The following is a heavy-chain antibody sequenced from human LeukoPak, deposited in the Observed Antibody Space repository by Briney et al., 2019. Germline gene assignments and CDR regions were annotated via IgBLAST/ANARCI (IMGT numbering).Heavy chain of an antibody. Sequence: GGSLRLSCAASGVTFSSLGMHWVRQAPGKGLVWVAFISYDESIKYYADSVKGRFPISRDNSKNTLYLQMDSLRTEDTAWYHCVKDMRLLATGGLGYLDYWGQGALVTVSS. CDR2: ISYDESIK. J-gene: IGHJ4*02. CDR3: VKDMRLLATGGLGYLDY. CDR1: GVTFSSLG. D-gene: IGHD3-3*02. V-gene: IGHV3-30*02.